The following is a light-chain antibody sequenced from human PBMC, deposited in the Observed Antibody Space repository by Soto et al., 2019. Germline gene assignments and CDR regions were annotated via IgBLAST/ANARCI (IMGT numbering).Light chain of an antibody. CDR3: FSYRSTGILL. CDR1: NSDVGGYNF. CDR2: EVS. J-gene: IGLJ2*01. Sequence: QSALTQPASVSGSPGQSITISCIGTNSDVGGYNFVSWYQQHPGKAPKLMIYEVSNRPSGVSTRFSGSKSGNTASLTISGLQAEDEADYYCFSYRSTGILLFGGGTKLTVL. V-gene: IGLV2-14*01.